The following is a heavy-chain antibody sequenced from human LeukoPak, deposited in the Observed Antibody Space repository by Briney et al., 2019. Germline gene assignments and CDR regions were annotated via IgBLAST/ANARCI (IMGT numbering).Heavy chain of an antibody. D-gene: IGHD3-16*01. J-gene: IGHJ3*02. CDR3: ARTSHEYYDYIWGTYAFDI. CDR1: GFTFSSYA. CDR2: ISYDGSNK. V-gene: IGHV3-30*04. Sequence: GGSLRLSCAASGFTFSSYAMHWVRQAPGKGLEWVAVISYDGSNKYYADSVKGRFTISRDNAKNSLYMQMNSLRAEDTAVYYCARTSHEYYDYIWGTYAFDIWGQGTMVTVS.